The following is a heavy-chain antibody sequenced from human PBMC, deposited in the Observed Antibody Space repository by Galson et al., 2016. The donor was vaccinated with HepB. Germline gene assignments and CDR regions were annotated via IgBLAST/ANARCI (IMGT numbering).Heavy chain of an antibody. CDR3: AREVVWSDFNWFDP. D-gene: IGHD1-26*01. CDR1: GGSINSGGHY. CDR2: IFYSGTT. J-gene: IGHJ5*02. Sequence: ETLSLTCTVSGGSINSGGHYWNWIRQRPGKGLEWIGYIFYSGTTNYNPSFNSRVTISVDTSKNQFSLRLSSVTAADTAVYYCAREVVWSDFNWFDPWGQGALVTVSS. V-gene: IGHV4-61*08.